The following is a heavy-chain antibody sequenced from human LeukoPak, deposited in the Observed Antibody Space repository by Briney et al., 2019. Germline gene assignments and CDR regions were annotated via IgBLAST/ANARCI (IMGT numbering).Heavy chain of an antibody. CDR1: GLTFSSYW. D-gene: IGHD3-22*01. V-gene: IGHV3-7*01. CDR3: ARDWFDSSGYWPYYYYYYMDV. J-gene: IGHJ6*03. CDR2: IKQDGSEK. Sequence: GGSLRLSCAASGLTFSSYWMSWVRQAPGKGLEWVANIKQDGSEKYYVDSVKGRFTISRDNAMNSLYLQMNSLRAEDTAVYYCARDWFDSSGYWPYYYYYYMDVWGKGTTVTVSS.